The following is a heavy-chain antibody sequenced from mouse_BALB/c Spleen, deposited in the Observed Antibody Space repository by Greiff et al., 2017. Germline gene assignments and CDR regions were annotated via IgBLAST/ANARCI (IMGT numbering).Heavy chain of an antibody. Sequence: QVQLKESGPGLVAPSQSLSITCTVSGFSLTSYGVHWVRQPPGKGLEWLGVIWAGGSTNYISALMSRLSISKDNSKIQVFLKMNSLQTDDTAMYYCAREGGGYFDYWGQGTTLTVSS. V-gene: IGHV2-9*02. CDR3: AREGGGYFDY. CDR2: IWAGGST. J-gene: IGHJ2*01. CDR1: GFSLTSYG.